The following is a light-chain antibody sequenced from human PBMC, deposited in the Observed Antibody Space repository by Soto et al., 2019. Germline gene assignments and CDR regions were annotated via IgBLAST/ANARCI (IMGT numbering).Light chain of an antibody. Sequence: QSVLTQPASVSGSPGQSITTSCTGTSSDVGGYNYVSWYQQHPGKAPKLMIYEVSNRPSGVSNRLSGSKSGNTASLTISGLQAEDEADYYCSSYTSSSTYVFGTGTKGTVL. J-gene: IGLJ1*01. V-gene: IGLV2-14*01. CDR1: SSDVGGYNY. CDR3: SSYTSSSTYV. CDR2: EVS.